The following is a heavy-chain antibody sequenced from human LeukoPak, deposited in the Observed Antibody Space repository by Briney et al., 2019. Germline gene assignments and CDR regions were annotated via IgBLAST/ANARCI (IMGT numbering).Heavy chain of an antibody. CDR3: EHSGRFWSGFYIDKYFDY. V-gene: IGHV2-5*02. Sequence: ESGPTLVNPTQTLTLTCTFSGFSLRTSGVGVGWFRQSPGKALECLAIIYWDDDKRYSPFLKNRATITKDTSKNQVILTMTTVDPVDTGAYFCEHSGRFWSGFYIDKYFDYWGQGTLVTVSS. CDR2: IYWDDDK. D-gene: IGHD3-3*01. J-gene: IGHJ4*02. CDR1: GFSLRTSGVG.